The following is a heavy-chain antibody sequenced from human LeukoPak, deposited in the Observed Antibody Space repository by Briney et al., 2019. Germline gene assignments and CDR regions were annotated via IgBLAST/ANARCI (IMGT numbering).Heavy chain of an antibody. J-gene: IGHJ4*02. Sequence: SETLSLTCAVYGGSFSGYYWSWIRQPPGKGLEWIGEINHSGSTNYNPSLKSRVTISVDTSKNQFSLKLSSVTAADTAVYYCARFGPVYYYDSSGYSHFDYWGQGTLVTVSS. CDR3: ARFGPVYYYDSSGYSHFDY. D-gene: IGHD3-22*01. V-gene: IGHV4-34*01. CDR2: INHSGST. CDR1: GGSFSGYY.